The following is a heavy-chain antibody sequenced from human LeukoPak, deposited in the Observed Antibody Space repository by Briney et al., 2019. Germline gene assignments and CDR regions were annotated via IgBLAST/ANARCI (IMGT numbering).Heavy chain of an antibody. CDR3: ARADSGSYEGGFDY. CDR2: IYYSGST. J-gene: IGHJ4*02. CDR1: GFTFSSYS. D-gene: IGHD1-26*01. Sequence: GSLRLSCAASGFTFSSYSMNWIRQPPGKGLEWIGYIYYSGSTNYNPSLKSRVTISVDTSKNQFSLKLSSVTAADTAVYYCARADSGSYEGGFDYWGQGTLVTVSS. V-gene: IGHV4-59*01.